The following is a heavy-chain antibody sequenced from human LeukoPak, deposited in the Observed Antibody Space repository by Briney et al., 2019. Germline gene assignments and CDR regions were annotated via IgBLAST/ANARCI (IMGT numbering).Heavy chain of an antibody. CDR2: IIPILGIA. J-gene: IGHJ4*02. CDR1: GGTFSSYA. D-gene: IGHD3-22*01. CDR3: ARDPLVVPDHDSSGYPGIELFDY. Sequence: GASVKVSCKASGGTFSSYAISWVRQAPGQGLEWMGRIIPILGIANYAQKFQGRVTITADKSTSTAYMELSSLRSEDTAVYYCARDPLVVPDHDSSGYPGIELFDYWGQGTLVTVSS. V-gene: IGHV1-69*04.